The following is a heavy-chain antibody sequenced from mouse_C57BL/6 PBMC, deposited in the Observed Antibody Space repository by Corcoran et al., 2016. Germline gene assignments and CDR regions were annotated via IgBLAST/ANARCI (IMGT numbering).Heavy chain of an antibody. V-gene: IGHV1-81*01. D-gene: IGHD1-1*01. CDR1: GYTFTSYG. J-gene: IGHJ2*01. CDR3: GRIPYYYGSSYDLDY. CDR2: IYPRSGNT. Sequence: QVQLQQSGAELARPGASVKLSCKASGYTFTSYGISWVKQRTGQGLEWIGEIYPRSGNTYYNEKFKGKATRPEDKSSTTAYMEPRGLTSEDSAVYCCGRIPYYYGSSYDLDYWGQGTTLTVSS.